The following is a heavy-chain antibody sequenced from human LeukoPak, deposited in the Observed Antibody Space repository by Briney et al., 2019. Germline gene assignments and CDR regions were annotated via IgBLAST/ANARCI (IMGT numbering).Heavy chain of an antibody. D-gene: IGHD5-18*01. Sequence: GGSLRLSCAASGFTFSSYSMNWVRQAPGKGLEWVSSISSSSSYIYYADSVKGRFTISRDNAKNSLYLQMNSLRAEDTAVYYCAKDLGPGYSYGTFDYWGQGTLVTVSS. V-gene: IGHV3-21*01. J-gene: IGHJ4*02. CDR3: AKDLGPGYSYGTFDY. CDR2: ISSSSSYI. CDR1: GFTFSSYS.